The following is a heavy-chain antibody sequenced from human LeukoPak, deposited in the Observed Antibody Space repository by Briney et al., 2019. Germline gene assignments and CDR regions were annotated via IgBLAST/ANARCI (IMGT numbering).Heavy chain of an antibody. J-gene: IGHJ4*02. CDR2: IIPILGIA. Sequence: SVKVSCKAFGGTFSSYAISWVRQAPGQGLEWMGRIIPILGIANYAQKFQGRVTITADKSTSTAYMELSSLRSEDTAVYYCARGYCSGGSCYPADYWGQGTLVTVSS. CDR3: ARGYCSGGSCYPADY. D-gene: IGHD2-15*01. V-gene: IGHV1-69*04. CDR1: GGTFSSYA.